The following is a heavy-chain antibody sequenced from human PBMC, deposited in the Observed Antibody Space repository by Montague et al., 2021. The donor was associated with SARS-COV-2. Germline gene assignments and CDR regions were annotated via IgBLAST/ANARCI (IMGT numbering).Heavy chain of an antibody. J-gene: IGHJ6*02. V-gene: IGHV4-30-4*08. CDR2: IYYSGST. D-gene: IGHD3-10*01. CDR3: ARDSMVRASKPSGSTYYYFYGMDV. Sequence: TLSLTCTVSGGSISSGDYYWSWIRQPPGKGLVWIGYIYYSGSTYYNPSLKSRVTISVDTSKNQFSLKLSSVTAADTAVYYCARDSMVRASKPSGSTYYYFYGMDVWGQGTTVTVSS. CDR1: GGSISSGDYY.